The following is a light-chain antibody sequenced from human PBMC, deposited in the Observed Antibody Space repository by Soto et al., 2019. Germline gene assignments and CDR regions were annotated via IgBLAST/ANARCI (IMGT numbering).Light chain of an antibody. Sequence: DIQMTQSPSSLSASVGDRVTITCRAGQTISNSLNWYQQKGGKAPKVIIYTASNLEGGVPSRFSGSGSGTDFTLTISSLHPEDFATYYCQQSYSLPWTFGQGTRWIS. CDR2: TAS. V-gene: IGKV1-39*01. CDR3: QQSYSLPWT. CDR1: QTISNS. J-gene: IGKJ1*01.